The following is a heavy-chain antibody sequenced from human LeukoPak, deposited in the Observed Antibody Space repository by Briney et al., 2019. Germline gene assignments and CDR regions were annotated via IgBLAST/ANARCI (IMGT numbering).Heavy chain of an antibody. Sequence: GGSLRLSCAASGFTLSSYWMNWVRQAPGKGLEWVANIKQDGSDKFYVDSVKGRFTISRDNGKNSLYLQMNSLRAEDTAVYYCAREPSGYCSSTSCYHWFDPWGQGTLVTVSS. CDR3: AREPSGYCSSTSCYHWFDP. J-gene: IGHJ5*02. CDR2: IKQDGSDK. V-gene: IGHV3-7*01. D-gene: IGHD2-2*03. CDR1: GFTLSSYW.